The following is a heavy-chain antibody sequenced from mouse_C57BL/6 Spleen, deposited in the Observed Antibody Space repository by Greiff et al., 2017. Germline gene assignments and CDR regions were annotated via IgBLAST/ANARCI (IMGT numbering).Heavy chain of an antibody. CDR2: INPNNGGT. D-gene: IGHD2-1*01. Sequence: VQLQQSGPELVKPGASVKMSCKASGYTFTDYNMHWVKQSHGKSLEWIGYINPNNGGTSYNQKFKGKATLTVNKSSSTAYMELRSLTSEDSAVYYCARGLYYGNYGDYWGQGTTLTVSS. V-gene: IGHV1-22*01. CDR1: GYTFTDYN. CDR3: ARGLYYGNYGDY. J-gene: IGHJ2*01.